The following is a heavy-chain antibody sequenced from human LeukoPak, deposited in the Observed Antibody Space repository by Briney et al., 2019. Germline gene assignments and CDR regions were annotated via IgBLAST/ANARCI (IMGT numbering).Heavy chain of an antibody. V-gene: IGHV4-34*01. D-gene: IGHD3-9*01. CDR1: GGSFSGYY. J-gene: IGHJ4*02. Sequence: PSETLSLTCAVYGGSFSGYYWSWIRQPPGKGLEWIGEINHSGSTNYNPSLKSRVTISVDTSKNQFSLKLSSVTAADTAVYYCARQGYFDWLGFDYWGQGTLVTVSS. CDR3: ARQGYFDWLGFDY. CDR2: INHSGST.